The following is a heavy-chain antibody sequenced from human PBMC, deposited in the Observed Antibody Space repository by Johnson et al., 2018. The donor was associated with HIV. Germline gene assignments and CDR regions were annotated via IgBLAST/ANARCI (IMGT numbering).Heavy chain of an antibody. J-gene: IGHJ3*02. CDR1: GFTLSSYW. CDR3: AKEIGQYYYESSGYAFDM. D-gene: IGHD3-22*01. V-gene: IGHV3-74*01. CDR2: INSDGSST. Sequence: VQLVESGGGVVQPGRSLRLSCAASGFTLSSYWMHWVRQAPGKGLVWVSRINSDGSSTSYADSVKGRFTISRDNAKNTLYLQMNSLRAEDTAVYYCAKEIGQYYYESSGYAFDMWGQGTMVTVSS.